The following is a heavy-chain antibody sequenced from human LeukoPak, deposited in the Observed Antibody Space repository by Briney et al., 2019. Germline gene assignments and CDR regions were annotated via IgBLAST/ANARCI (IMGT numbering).Heavy chain of an antibody. D-gene: IGHD7-27*01. CDR1: GYTFTSYG. J-gene: IGHJ4*02. CDR3: ARAPNGGLPGGF. CDR2: INPSDDST. V-gene: IGHV1-46*01. Sequence: ASVKVSCKASGYTFTSYGISWVRQAPGQGLEWMGIINPSDDSTRYAKKFQGRVTMTRDMSTNTVYMEVRNLRSEDTAVYYCARAPNGGLPGGFWGQGTLVTVSS.